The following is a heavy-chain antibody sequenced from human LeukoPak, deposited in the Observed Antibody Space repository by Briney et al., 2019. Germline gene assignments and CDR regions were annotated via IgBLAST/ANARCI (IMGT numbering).Heavy chain of an antibody. Sequence: PGGSLRPSCAASGFTFSSYAMHWVRQAPGKGLEWVAVISYDGSNKYYADSVKGRFTISRDNSKNTLYLQMNSLRAEDTAVYYCARDRALQWLAPEGYGMDVWGQGPTVTVSS. CDR2: ISYDGSNK. J-gene: IGHJ6*02. D-gene: IGHD6-19*01. V-gene: IGHV3-30-3*01. CDR1: GFTFSSYA. CDR3: ARDRALQWLAPEGYGMDV.